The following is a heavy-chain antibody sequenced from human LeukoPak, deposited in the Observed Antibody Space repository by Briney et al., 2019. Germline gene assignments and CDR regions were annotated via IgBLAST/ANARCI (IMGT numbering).Heavy chain of an antibody. CDR1: GGSFSGYY. J-gene: IGHJ6*02. CDR2: INHSGST. CDR3: ARARSTGKRAPPYYYYGMDV. Sequence: SETLSLTCAVYGGSFSGYYWSWIRQPPGKGLEWIGEINHSGSTNYNPPLKSRVTISVDTSKNQFSLKLSSVTAADTAVYYRARARSTGKRAPPYYYYGMDVWGQGTTVTVSS. V-gene: IGHV4-34*01. D-gene: IGHD1-1*01.